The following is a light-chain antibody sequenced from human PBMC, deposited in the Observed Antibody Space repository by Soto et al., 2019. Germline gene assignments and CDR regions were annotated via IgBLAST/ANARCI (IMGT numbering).Light chain of an antibody. CDR3: QSYDSSLGDLTWV. CDR1: SANIGAGYD. V-gene: IGLV1-40*01. CDR2: FKV. Sequence: QSVLAQPPSVSGAPGQRVTISCTGNSANIGAGYDVHWYQHLPGAAPKLLIYFKVNRPSGVPDRFSGSQSGSSASLDITGLQADDEGVYYCQSYDSSLGDLTWVFGGGTKVTVL. J-gene: IGLJ3*02.